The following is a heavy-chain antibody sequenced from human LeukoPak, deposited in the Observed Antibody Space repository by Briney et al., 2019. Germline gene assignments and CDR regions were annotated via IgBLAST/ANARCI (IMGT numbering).Heavy chain of an antibody. Sequence: GRSLRLSCAASGFTFSSYGMHWVRQAPGKGLEWVAVIWYDGSNKYYADSVKGRSTISRDNSKNTLYLQMNSLRAEDTAVYYCKTGDIVVIPAVQGSYYYMDVWGKGTTVTVSS. CDR2: IWYDGSNK. CDR1: GFTFSSYG. D-gene: IGHD2-2*01. J-gene: IGHJ6*03. CDR3: KTGDIVVIPAVQGSYYYMDV. V-gene: IGHV3-33*01.